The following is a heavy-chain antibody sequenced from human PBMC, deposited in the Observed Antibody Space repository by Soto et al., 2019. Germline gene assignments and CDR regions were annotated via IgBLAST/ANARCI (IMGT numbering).Heavy chain of an antibody. D-gene: IGHD3-22*01. Sequence: QVQLVQSGAEVKKPGSSVKVSCKASGGTFSSYAISWVRQAPGQGLEWMGGIIPIFGTANYAQKFQGRDAFTADESTITAYMELSSLRSEDTAVYYCAGGEDYYDSSGYYYFDYCCQGTLVTVSS. V-gene: IGHV1-69*01. CDR3: AGGEDYYDSSGYYYFDY. CDR2: IIPIFGTA. CDR1: GGTFSSYA. J-gene: IGHJ4*02.